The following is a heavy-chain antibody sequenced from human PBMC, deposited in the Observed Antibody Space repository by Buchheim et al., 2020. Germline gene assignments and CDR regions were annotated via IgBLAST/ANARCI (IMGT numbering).Heavy chain of an antibody. CDR1: GFTFSSYG. J-gene: IGHJ6*02. CDR2: IWYDGSNK. Sequence: QVQLVESGGGVVQPGRSLRLSCAASGFTFSSYGMHWVRQAPGKGLEWVAVIWYDGSNKYYADSVKGRFTISRDNSKNTLYLQMNSLRAEDTAVYYCARAAGDRMVGYNYYYYGMDVWGQGTT. D-gene: IGHD2-8*02. V-gene: IGHV3-33*01. CDR3: ARAAGDRMVGYNYYYYGMDV.